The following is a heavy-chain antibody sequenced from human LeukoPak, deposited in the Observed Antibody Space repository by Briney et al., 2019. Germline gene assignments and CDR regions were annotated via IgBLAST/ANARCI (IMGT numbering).Heavy chain of an antibody. V-gene: IGHV4-61*01. D-gene: IGHD3-9*01. CDR2: IYYSGST. J-gene: IGHJ4*02. Sequence: PSETLSLTCTVSGGSISSSSYYWSWIRQPPGKGLEWIGYIYYSGSTNYNPSLKSRVTISVDTSKNQFSLKLRSVTAADTAAYYCARVTGYMIEDYFDYWGQGILVTVSS. CDR1: GGSISSSSYY. CDR3: ARVTGYMIEDYFDY.